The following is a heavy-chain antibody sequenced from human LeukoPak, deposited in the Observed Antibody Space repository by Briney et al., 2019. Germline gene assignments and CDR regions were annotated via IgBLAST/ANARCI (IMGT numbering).Heavy chain of an antibody. CDR1: GFTFRTFT. D-gene: IGHD3-22*01. CDR3: ARDSPYYFDSSGDYVSDY. CDR2: INSASNFI. V-gene: IGHV3-21*01. J-gene: IGHJ4*02. Sequence: GGSLRLSCAASGFTFRTFTMHWVRQAPGKGLEWVPSINSASNFIYYADSVKGRFTISRDNAKNSLYLQMSSLKVEDTAVYYCARDSPYYFDSSGDYVSDYWGQGALVTVSS.